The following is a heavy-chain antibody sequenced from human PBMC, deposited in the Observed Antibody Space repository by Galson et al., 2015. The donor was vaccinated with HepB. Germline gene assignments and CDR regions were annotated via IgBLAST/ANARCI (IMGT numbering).Heavy chain of an antibody. D-gene: IGHD7-27*01. V-gene: IGHV3-21*01. J-gene: IGHJ4*02. Sequence: SLRLSCAASGFIFSSYDMIWVRQPPGKGLEWVSSISSTSSHRYYADSVRGRFTISRDNAKNSLYLQMNSLRDEDTAVYYCVRNPPLGTPFDYWGQGTLVTVSS. CDR2: ISSTSSHR. CDR1: GFIFSSYD. CDR3: VRNPPLGTPFDY.